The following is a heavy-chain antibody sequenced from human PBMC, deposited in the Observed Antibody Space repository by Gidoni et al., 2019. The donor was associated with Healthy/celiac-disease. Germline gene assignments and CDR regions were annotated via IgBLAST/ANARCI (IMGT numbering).Heavy chain of an antibody. J-gene: IGHJ3*02. D-gene: IGHD2-2*02. CDR3: AHRYYQYCSSTSCYRSFGGAFDI. CDR2: IYWNDDK. CDR1: GFSLSTSGVG. Sequence: QITLKESGPTLVKPPQTLTLTCTFSGFSLSTSGVGVGWIRQPPGTALEWLALIYWNDDKRYSPSLKSRLTITKDTSKNQGVITMTNMDPVDTATYYWAHRYYQYCSSTSCYRSFGGAFDIWGQGTMVTVSS. V-gene: IGHV2-5*01.